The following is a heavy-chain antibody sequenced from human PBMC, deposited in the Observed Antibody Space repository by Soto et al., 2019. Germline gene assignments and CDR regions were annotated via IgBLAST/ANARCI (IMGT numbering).Heavy chain of an antibody. D-gene: IGHD6-19*01. CDR2: IRGSDGST. J-gene: IGHJ4*02. CDR3: AKGAAAGRYFFGY. Sequence: EVQLLESGGGLVQPGGSLRVSCAASGFPFSSNDLSWVRLAPGKGLEWVSTIRGSDGSTYYADPVKGRFTISRDSSKNTLYLQRSSVRAEDTDVYYCAKGAAAGRYFFGYWGQGTQVTVSS. CDR1: GFPFSSND. V-gene: IGHV3-23*01.